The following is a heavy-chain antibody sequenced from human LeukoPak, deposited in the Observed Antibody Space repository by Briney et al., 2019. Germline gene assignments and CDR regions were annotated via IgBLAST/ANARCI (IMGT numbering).Heavy chain of an antibody. Sequence: GGSLRLSCAASGFTFDDYAMHWVRQAPGKGLEWVSGISWNSGSIGYADSVKGRFTISRDNSKNTLYLQMNSLRAEDTAVYYCAKGQSGGYDWYYFDYWGQGTLVTVSS. J-gene: IGHJ4*02. CDR3: AKGQSGGYDWYYFDY. CDR1: GFTFDDYA. CDR2: ISWNSGSI. D-gene: IGHD5-12*01. V-gene: IGHV3-9*01.